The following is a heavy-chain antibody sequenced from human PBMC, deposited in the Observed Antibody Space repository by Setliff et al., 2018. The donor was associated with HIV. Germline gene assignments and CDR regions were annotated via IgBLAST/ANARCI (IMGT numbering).Heavy chain of an antibody. CDR2: IIPFIDAT. CDR3: AKAAVEMTTIAFGGPPGY. CDR1: GGTFRSYS. J-gene: IGHJ4*02. Sequence: GASVKVSCKASGGTFRSYSINWVRQAPGQGLEWMGTIIPFIDATHYARSFQGRLTITADESSNTAYMELSSLRLHDTAVYYCAKAAVEMTTIAFGGPPGYWGQGTLVTVSS. D-gene: IGHD3-16*01. V-gene: IGHV1-69*11.